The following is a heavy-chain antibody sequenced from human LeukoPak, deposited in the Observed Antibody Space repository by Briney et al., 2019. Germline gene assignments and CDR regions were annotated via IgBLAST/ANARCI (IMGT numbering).Heavy chain of an antibody. CDR1: GFTFSSYE. V-gene: IGHV3-48*03. J-gene: IGHJ4*02. D-gene: IGHD3-10*01. Sequence: PGGSLRLSCAASGFTFSSYEMNWVRQAPGKGLEWVSYISSSGSTIYYADSVKGRFTISRDNAKNSLYLQMNSLRAEDTAVYYCARESYYGSGSYDYWGQGTLVTVSS. CDR2: ISSSGSTI. CDR3: ARESYYGSGSYDY.